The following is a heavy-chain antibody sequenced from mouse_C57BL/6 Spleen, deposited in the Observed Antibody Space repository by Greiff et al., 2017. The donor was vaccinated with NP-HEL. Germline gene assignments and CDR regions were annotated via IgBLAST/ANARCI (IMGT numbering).Heavy chain of an antibody. J-gene: IGHJ3*01. D-gene: IGHD1-1*01. CDR3: ENEYYGSSYWFAY. CDR2: ISSGSSTI. CDR1: GFTFSDYG. Sequence: EVQLVESGGGLVKPGGSLKLSCAASGFTFSDYGMHWVRQAPEKGLEWVAYISSGSSTIYYADTVKGRFTISRDNAKNTLFLQMTSLRSEDTAMYYGENEYYGSSYWFAYWGQGTLVTVSA. V-gene: IGHV5-17*01.